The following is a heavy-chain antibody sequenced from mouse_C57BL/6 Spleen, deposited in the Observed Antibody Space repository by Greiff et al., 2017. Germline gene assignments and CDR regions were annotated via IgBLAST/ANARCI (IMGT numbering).Heavy chain of an antibody. CDR1: GYTFTSYW. V-gene: IGHV1-50*01. Sequence: QVQLQQPGAELVKPGASVKLSCKASGYTFTSYWMQWVKQRPGQGLEWIGEIDPSDSYTNYNQKFKGKATLTVDTSSSTAYMQLSSLTSEDSAVYYCARGYGSSYPYAMDYWGQGTSVTVSS. D-gene: IGHD1-1*01. CDR3: ARGYGSSYPYAMDY. J-gene: IGHJ4*01. CDR2: IDPSDSYT.